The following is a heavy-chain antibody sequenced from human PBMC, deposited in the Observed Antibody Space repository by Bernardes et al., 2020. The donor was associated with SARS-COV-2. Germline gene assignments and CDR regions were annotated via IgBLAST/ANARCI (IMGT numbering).Heavy chain of an antibody. CDR2: IFPSDSHT. CDR1: GYTFTDYW. J-gene: IGHJ6*02. Sequence: GESLMISCQASGYTFTDYWIVWVRQVPGQGLEWVGNIFPSDSHTTYSPSFRGQVTISADTSINTAYLQWSTLKSSDTAIYYCARHVPPDVWGQGTTVTVTS. CDR3: ARHVPPDV. V-gene: IGHV5-51*01.